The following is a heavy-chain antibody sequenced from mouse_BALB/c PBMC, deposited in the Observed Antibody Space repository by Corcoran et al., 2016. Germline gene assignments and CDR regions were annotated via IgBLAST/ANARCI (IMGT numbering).Heavy chain of an antibody. Sequence: QVQLQQSGAELMKPGASVKISCKATGYTFSSYWIEWVKQRPGHGLEWIGEILPGSGSTNYNEKFKGKATFTADTSSNTAYMQLSSLTSEDSAVYYCARPRLRSYWYFDVWGAGTTVTVSS. D-gene: IGHD1-2*01. V-gene: IGHV1-9*01. CDR1: GYTFSSYW. J-gene: IGHJ1*01. CDR2: ILPGSGST. CDR3: ARPRLRSYWYFDV.